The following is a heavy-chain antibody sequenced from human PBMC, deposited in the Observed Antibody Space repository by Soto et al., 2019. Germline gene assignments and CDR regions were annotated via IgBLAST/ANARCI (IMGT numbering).Heavy chain of an antibody. V-gene: IGHV1-8*01. D-gene: IGHD4-17*01. CDR3: ARSDGDSPLFNYYMDV. CDR2: MNPNSGNT. CDR1: GYTFTSYD. Sequence: QVQLVQSGAEVKKPGASVKVSCKASGYTFTSYDINWVRQATGQGLEWMGWMNPNSGNTGYAQKFQGRVTMTRNTSISTAYMELSSLRSEDTAVYYCARSDGDSPLFNYYMDVWGKGTTVTVSS. J-gene: IGHJ6*03.